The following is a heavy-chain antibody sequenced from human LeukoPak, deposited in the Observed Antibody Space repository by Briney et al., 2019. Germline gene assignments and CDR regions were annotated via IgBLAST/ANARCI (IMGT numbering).Heavy chain of an antibody. Sequence: GASVKVSCKASGYTFTSYDINWVRQATGQGLEWMGWMNPNSGNTGYAQKFQCRVTMTRNTSISTAYMELSSLRSEDTAVYYCARVYTGSGTHNMDVWGKGTTVTISS. CDR3: ARVYTGSGTHNMDV. CDR2: MNPNSGNT. V-gene: IGHV1-8*01. J-gene: IGHJ6*03. D-gene: IGHD3-10*01. CDR1: GYTFTSYD.